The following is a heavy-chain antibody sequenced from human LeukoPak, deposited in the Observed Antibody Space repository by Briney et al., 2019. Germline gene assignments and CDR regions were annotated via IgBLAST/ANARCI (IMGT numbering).Heavy chain of an antibody. CDR2: INIEGSRT. V-gene: IGHV3-74*01. J-gene: IGHJ4*02. Sequence: GGSLRLSCGGSGFTLSNYWVHWVRQAPGKGLVWVSRINIEGSRTDYADSVRGRFTISRDNAKNTLYLQMNSLRAEDTAVYYCARDRGYTYGHPFGYWGQGTLVTVSS. CDR1: GFTLSNYW. D-gene: IGHD5-18*01. CDR3: ARDRGYTYGHPFGY.